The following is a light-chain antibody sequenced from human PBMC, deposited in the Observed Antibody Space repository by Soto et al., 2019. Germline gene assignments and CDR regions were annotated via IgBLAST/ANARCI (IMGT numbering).Light chain of an antibody. J-gene: IGKJ1*01. V-gene: IGKV4-1*01. CDR3: QQYYTTPVT. Sequence: DIVMTQSPDSLAVSLGERATINCKSSQTVLHGSNYLAWYQQKPGQPPKLLIYWASTRESGVPDRFSGSGSGTDFPLTISRLQAEDVAVYYCQQYYTTPVTFGQGTKVEIK. CDR2: WAS. CDR1: QTVLHGSNY.